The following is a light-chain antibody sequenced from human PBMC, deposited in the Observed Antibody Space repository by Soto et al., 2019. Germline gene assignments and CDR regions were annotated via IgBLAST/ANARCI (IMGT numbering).Light chain of an antibody. CDR3: QQLHGYPIT. J-gene: IGKJ5*01. CDR1: QGIRND. V-gene: IGKV1-17*01. Sequence: DIQITQSPSSLAASVGDRVTITWVARQGIRNDLGWYQQKPGKAPKRLIYAASSLQSGVPSRFSGSGSGTHFTLTISSLQPEDFATYYCQQLHGYPITFGQGTRLEIK. CDR2: AAS.